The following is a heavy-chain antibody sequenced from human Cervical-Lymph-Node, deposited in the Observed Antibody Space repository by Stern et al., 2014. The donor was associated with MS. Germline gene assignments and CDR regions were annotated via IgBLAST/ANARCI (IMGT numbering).Heavy chain of an antibody. CDR1: GYNFIDHA. Sequence: IQLVESGAAVKKPGASMAISGKTSGYNFIDHAIHWVRQATGQRLEWMGWINGGPGTTKYSQKFQGRVSFTRDKASSAAYMDLSSLSPDDTAVYYCARQPDYSDFLDFWGQGTLVTVSS. J-gene: IGHJ4*02. CDR3: ARQPDYSDFLDF. D-gene: IGHD4-11*01. CDR2: INGGPGTT. V-gene: IGHV1-3*01.